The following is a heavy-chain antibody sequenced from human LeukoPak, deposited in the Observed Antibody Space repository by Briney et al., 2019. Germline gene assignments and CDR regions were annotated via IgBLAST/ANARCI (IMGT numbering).Heavy chain of an antibody. J-gene: IGHJ4*02. CDR1: RFTFGGYG. CDR3: TRYNNDHFDY. Sequence: QPGGSLRLSCAGSRFTFGGYGMHWFRQTPGKGLEWVAVIAYDGSRAFYADSVKGRFTISRDNSKNTMSVQMDDLRAEDTAVYYCTRYNNDHFDYWGQGTLVTVSS. V-gene: IGHV3-33*01. D-gene: IGHD1-14*01. CDR2: IAYDGSRA.